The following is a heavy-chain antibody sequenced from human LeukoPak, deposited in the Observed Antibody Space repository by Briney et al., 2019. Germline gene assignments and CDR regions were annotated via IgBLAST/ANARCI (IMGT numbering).Heavy chain of an antibody. Sequence: GASVKVSCKTSGYIFNSYSISWVRQAPGQGLESMGWISTFNGNTNTTQKFQGRVTMTTDTSTSTAYMELRSLRSDDTAIYYCARARTHTAMDDWAQGTLVTVSS. CDR2: ISTFNGNT. CDR1: GYIFNSYS. CDR3: ARARTHTAMDD. J-gene: IGHJ4*02. V-gene: IGHV1-18*01. D-gene: IGHD5-18*01.